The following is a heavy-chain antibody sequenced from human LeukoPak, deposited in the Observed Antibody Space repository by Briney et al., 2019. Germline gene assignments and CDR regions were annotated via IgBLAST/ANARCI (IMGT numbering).Heavy chain of an antibody. CDR3: ATYVRGIAVAGFDY. J-gene: IGHJ4*02. CDR1: GGTFSSYA. Sequence: SVKVSCKASGGTFSSYAISWVRQAPGQGLEWMGGIIPIFGTENYAQKFQGRVTITTDESTSTAYMELSSLRSEDTAVYYCATYVRGIAVAGFDYWGQGTLVTVSS. CDR2: IIPIFGTE. V-gene: IGHV1-69*05. D-gene: IGHD6-19*01.